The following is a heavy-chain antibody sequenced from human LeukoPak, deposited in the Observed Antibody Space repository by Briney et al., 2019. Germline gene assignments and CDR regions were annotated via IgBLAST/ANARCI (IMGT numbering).Heavy chain of an antibody. CDR1: GGTFSSYA. J-gene: IGHJ6*03. Sequence: SVKVSCKASGGTFSSYAISWVRQAPGQGLEWMGGIIPIFGTANYAQKFQGRVTITTDESTSTAYMELSSLRSEDTAVYYCARLWGPDAHWSGYYTGHYYVDVWGKGTTVTVSS. V-gene: IGHV1-69*05. D-gene: IGHD3-3*01. CDR3: ARLWGPDAHWSGYYTGHYYVDV. CDR2: IIPIFGTA.